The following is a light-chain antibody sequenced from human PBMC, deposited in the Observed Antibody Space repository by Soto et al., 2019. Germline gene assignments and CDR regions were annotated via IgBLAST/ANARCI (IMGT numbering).Light chain of an antibody. J-gene: IGLJ1*01. CDR1: SSNIAAGYD. CDR3: QSYDSSLSGYV. Sequence: QSVLTQPPSVSGAPGQRVTISCTGSSSNIAAGYDVHWYQQLPGTAPKLLIYGNSTRPSGVPDRFSGSKSGTSASLAITGLQAEDEADYYCQSYDSSLSGYVFGTGTKLTVL. V-gene: IGLV1-40*01. CDR2: GNS.